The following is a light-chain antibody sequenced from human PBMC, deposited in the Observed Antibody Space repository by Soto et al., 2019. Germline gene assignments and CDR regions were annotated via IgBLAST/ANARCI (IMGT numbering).Light chain of an antibody. CDR1: SCDVVGYNY. CDR2: DVS. CDR3: SSFTSSSTPVV. J-gene: IGLJ2*01. Sequence: QSALTQPASVSGSPGQSITISCTGTSCDVVGYNYVSWYQQHPGKAPKLMIYDVSNRPSGVSNRFSGAKSGNTASLTIAGRQAEDEADYYCSSFTSSSTPVVFGGGTKVTVL. V-gene: IGLV2-14*03.